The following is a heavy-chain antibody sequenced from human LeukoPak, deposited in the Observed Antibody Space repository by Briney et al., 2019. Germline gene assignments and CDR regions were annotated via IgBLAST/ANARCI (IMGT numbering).Heavy chain of an antibody. D-gene: IGHD1-26*01. Sequence: GASVKVSCKASGYTFTGYYMHWVRQAPRQGLEWMGWINPNSGGTNFAQNFQGRVTMTRDTSISTAYMELSRLRSDDTAVYYCARDPVGRWSPDLDYWGQGTLVTVSS. J-gene: IGHJ4*02. CDR1: GYTFTGYY. CDR3: ARDPVGRWSPDLDY. V-gene: IGHV1-2*02. CDR2: INPNSGGT.